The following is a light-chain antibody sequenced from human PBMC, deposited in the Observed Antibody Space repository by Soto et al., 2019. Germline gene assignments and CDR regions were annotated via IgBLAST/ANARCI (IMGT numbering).Light chain of an antibody. J-gene: IGLJ2*01. CDR1: SSDIGGYRY. CDR2: DVT. CDR3: TSYTSDSSGI. V-gene: IGLV2-14*03. Sequence: QSVLTQPASVSGSPGQSVTISCTGTSSDIGGYRYVSWYQQRPGKAPKLMIHDVTNRPSGVSDRFSGSKSGNTASLTISGLQAEDEADYYCTSYTSDSSGIFGGGTKLTVL.